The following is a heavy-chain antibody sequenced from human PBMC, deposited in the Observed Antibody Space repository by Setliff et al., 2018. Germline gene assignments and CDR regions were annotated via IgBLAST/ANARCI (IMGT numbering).Heavy chain of an antibody. Sequence: TSETLSLTCTVSGGSITSGSFYWSWIRQSDGKRPEWIGRIHASGSPDYNPSLRGRVTMSLDPSANQFSLKLSSVTAADTARYYCAKERYFDWFFEEWGQGTRVTVSS. J-gene: IGHJ4*02. CDR2: IHASGSP. CDR1: GGSITSGSFY. V-gene: IGHV4-61*02. D-gene: IGHD3-9*01. CDR3: AKERYFDWFFEE.